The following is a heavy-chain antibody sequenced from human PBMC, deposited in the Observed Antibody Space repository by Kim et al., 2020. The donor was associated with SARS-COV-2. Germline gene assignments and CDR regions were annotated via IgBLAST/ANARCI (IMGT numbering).Heavy chain of an antibody. D-gene: IGHD3-16*01. V-gene: IGHV3-21*01. CDR3: ARDYLLYYDYIWGDKRGYFDY. J-gene: IGHJ4*02. CDR2: ISSSSSYI. Sequence: GGSLRLSCAASGFTFSSYSMNWVRQAPGKGLEWVSSISSSSSYIYYADSVKGRFTISRDNAKNSLYLQMNSLRAEDTAVYYCARDYLLYYDYIWGDKRGYFDYWGQGTLVTVSS. CDR1: GFTFSSYS.